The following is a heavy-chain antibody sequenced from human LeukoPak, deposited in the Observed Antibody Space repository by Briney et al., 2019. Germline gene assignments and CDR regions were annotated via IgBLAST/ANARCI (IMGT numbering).Heavy chain of an antibody. Sequence: GGSLRLSCAASGFAPSNDWMHWVRQIPGKGLDLVSRICTDGSTTGYVDSVKGRFTISRDNAKKILYLEMNSLRAEDTAVYYCASFGQQWLESYWGQGTLVTVSS. CDR3: ASFGQQWLESY. V-gene: IGHV3-74*01. CDR2: ICTDGSTT. D-gene: IGHD6-19*01. J-gene: IGHJ4*02. CDR1: GFAPSNDW.